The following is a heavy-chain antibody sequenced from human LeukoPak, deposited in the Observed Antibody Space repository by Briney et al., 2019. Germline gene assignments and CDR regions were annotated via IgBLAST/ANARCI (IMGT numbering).Heavy chain of an antibody. CDR3: ARTWGYFDWLLAYYFDY. D-gene: IGHD3-9*01. CDR1: GYTFTGYY. V-gene: IGHV1-2*02. J-gene: IGHJ4*02. CDR2: INPNSGGT. Sequence: AASVKVSCKASGYTFTGYYMHWVRQAPGQGLEWMGWINPNSGGTSYSQKFQGRVTMTRDTSISTAYMDLSKLRSDDTAVYYCARTWGYFDWLLAYYFDYWGQGTLVTVSS.